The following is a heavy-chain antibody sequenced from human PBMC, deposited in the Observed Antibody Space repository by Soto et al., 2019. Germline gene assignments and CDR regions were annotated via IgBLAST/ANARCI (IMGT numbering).Heavy chain of an antibody. CDR2: ISSSSSYI. CDR3: ARDHAYYDFWSSYQVYYYYGMDV. Sequence: EVQLVESGGGLVKPGGSLRLSCAASGFTFSSYSMNWVRQAPGKGLEWVSSISSSSSYIYYADSVKGRFTISRDNAKNSLYLQMNSLRAEDTAVYYCARDHAYYDFWSSYQVYYYYGMDVWGQGTTVTVSS. D-gene: IGHD3-3*01. CDR1: GFTFSSYS. V-gene: IGHV3-21*01. J-gene: IGHJ6*02.